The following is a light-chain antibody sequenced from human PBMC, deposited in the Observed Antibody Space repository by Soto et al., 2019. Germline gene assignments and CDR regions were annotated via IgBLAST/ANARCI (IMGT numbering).Light chain of an antibody. CDR2: EVS. CDR1: SSDVGGYNY. J-gene: IGLJ1*01. V-gene: IGLV2-8*01. Sequence: QSALTQPPSASGSPGQSVTISCTGTSSDVGGYNYVSWYQQHPGKAPKLMIYEVSKRPSGVPDRFSGSKSANTASLTVSGLQAEDEADSYCSSYAGSNNYVFGTGTKVT. CDR3: SSYAGSNNYV.